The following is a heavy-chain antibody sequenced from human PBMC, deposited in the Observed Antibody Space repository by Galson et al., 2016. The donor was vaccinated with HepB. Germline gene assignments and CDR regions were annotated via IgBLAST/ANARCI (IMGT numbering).Heavy chain of an antibody. V-gene: IGHV1-69*04. J-gene: IGHJ4*02. D-gene: IGHD6-19*01. Sequence: SVKVSCKASGGTFSNYTIIWVRQAPGQGLEWMGKVIPVLGIATYARSLQGRVTISADKSTTTAYMELSPLRSEGKAVYFCTRDPQWLVLQPLDYWGQGTLVTVTS. CDR3: TRDPQWLVLQPLDY. CDR2: VIPVLGIA. CDR1: GGTFSNYT.